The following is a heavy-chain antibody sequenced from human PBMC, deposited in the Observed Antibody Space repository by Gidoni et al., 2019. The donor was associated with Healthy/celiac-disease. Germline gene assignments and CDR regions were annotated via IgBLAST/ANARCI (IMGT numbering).Heavy chain of an antibody. J-gene: IGHJ4*02. CDR1: GCTFSSYA. CDR3: AKFNWNDEYFDY. CDR2: ISGSGGST. V-gene: IGHV3-23*01. Sequence: EVQLLASGGGLVQPGGSLRLSCAASGCTFSSYAMSWVRQAPGKGLEWVSAISGSGGSTYYADSVKGRFTISRDNSKNTLYLQMNSLRAEDTAVYYCAKFNWNDEYFDYWGQGTLVTVSS. D-gene: IGHD1-20*01.